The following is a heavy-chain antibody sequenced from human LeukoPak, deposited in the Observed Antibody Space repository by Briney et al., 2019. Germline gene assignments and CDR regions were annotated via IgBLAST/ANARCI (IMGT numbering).Heavy chain of an antibody. Sequence: SETLSLTCTVSGGSIDRSSYYWGWIRQPPGKGLEWIGSIYYSGNTYYNSSLKSRIPISVNTTKNQVALKLSSVTAADTAVYYCARVRGPDGCFAPWGQGTLVSVSS. CDR2: IYYSGNT. J-gene: IGHJ5*02. D-gene: IGHD2-8*01. CDR1: GGSIDRSSYY. CDR3: ARVRGPDGCFAP. V-gene: IGHV4-39*01.